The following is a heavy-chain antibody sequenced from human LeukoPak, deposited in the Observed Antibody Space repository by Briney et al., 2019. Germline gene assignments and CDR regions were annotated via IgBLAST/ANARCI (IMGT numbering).Heavy chain of an antibody. CDR3: ARAPTKYSSSWYSFDY. Sequence: SVKVSCKASGGTFISYAISWVRQAPGQGLEWMGRIIPILGIANYAQKFQGRVTITADKSTSTAYMELSSLRSEDTAVYYCARAPTKYSSSWYSFDYWGQGTLVTVSS. CDR1: GGTFISYA. D-gene: IGHD6-13*01. V-gene: IGHV1-69*04. J-gene: IGHJ4*02. CDR2: IIPILGIA.